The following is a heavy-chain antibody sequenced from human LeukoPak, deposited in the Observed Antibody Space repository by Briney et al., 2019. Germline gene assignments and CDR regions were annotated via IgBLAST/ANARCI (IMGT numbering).Heavy chain of an antibody. Sequence: ASVTVSCKASGYTFTSYGISWVRQAPGQGLEWMGWISAYNGNTNYAQKLQGRVTMTTDTSTSTAYMELRSLRSDDTAVYYCARVVTAINNLDYWGQGTLVTGSS. CDR2: ISAYNGNT. D-gene: IGHD2-21*02. CDR1: GYTFTSYG. CDR3: ARVVTAINNLDY. V-gene: IGHV1-18*01. J-gene: IGHJ4*02.